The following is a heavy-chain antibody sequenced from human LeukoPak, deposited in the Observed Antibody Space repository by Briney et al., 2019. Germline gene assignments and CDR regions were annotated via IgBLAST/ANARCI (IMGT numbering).Heavy chain of an antibody. CDR1: GGSFSGYY. CDR3: ARFRSDDALGYYYYYMDV. D-gene: IGHD1-1*01. CDR2: INHSGST. Sequence: SETLSLTCAVYGGSFSGYYWSWIRQPPGEGLEWIGDINHSGSTNYNPSLKSRVTISVDTSKNQFSLKLSSVTAADAAVYYCARFRSDDALGYYYYYMDVWGKGTAVTVSS. V-gene: IGHV4-34*01. J-gene: IGHJ6*03.